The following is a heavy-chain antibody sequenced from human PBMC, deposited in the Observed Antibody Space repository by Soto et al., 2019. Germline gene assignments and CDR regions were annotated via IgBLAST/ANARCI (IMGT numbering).Heavy chain of an antibody. V-gene: IGHV1-46*03. J-gene: IGHJ3*02. CDR1: GYTFTSYY. CDR2: INPSGGST. CDR3: ARVRLRYFDYNAFDI. D-gene: IGHD3-9*01. Sequence: ASVKVSCKASGYTFTSYYMHWVRQAPGQGLEWMGIINPSGGSTSYAQKFQGRVTMTRDTSTSTVYMELSSLRSEDTAVYYCARVRLRYFDYNAFDIWGQGTMVTVSS.